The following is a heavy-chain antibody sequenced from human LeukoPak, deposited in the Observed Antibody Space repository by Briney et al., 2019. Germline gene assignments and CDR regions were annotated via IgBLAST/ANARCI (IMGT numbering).Heavy chain of an antibody. CDR1: GGSISSYY. CDR3: ARASGYSYGSFDY. V-gene: IGHV4-59*01. D-gene: IGHD5-18*01. Sequence: SETLSLTCTVSGGSISSYYWSWIRQPPGKGLEWVGYIYYSGSTNYNPSLKSRVTISVDTSKNQFSLKLSSVTAADTAVYYCARASGYSYGSFDYWGQRTLVTVSS. CDR2: IYYSGST. J-gene: IGHJ4*02.